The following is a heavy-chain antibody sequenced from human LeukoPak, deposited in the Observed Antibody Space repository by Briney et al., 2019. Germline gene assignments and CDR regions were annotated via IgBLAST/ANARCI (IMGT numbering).Heavy chain of an antibody. J-gene: IGHJ6*03. Sequence: PSETLSLTCTVSGGSISSYYWSWIRQPPGKGLEWIGYIYYSGSTNYNPSLKSRVTISVDTSKNQFSLKLSSVTAADTAVYYRARGLDYYYYMDVWGKGTTVTVSS. CDR2: IYYSGST. V-gene: IGHV4-59*01. CDR3: ARGLDYYYYMDV. CDR1: GGSISSYY.